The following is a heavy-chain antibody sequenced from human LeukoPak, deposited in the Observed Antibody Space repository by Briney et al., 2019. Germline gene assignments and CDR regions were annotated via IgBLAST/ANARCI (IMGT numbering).Heavy chain of an antibody. D-gene: IGHD6-13*01. CDR1: EYSFPNYC. CDR3: AIGRGGQQLGDY. J-gene: IGHJ4*02. Sequence: ESLKISCKHSEYSFPNYCIGWVRQMPGKGLEWMGIIYPDDSDTRYSPSFQGQVTISADRSISTAYLQWSSLKASDTAMYYCAIGRGGQQLGDYWGQGTLVTVSS. CDR2: IYPDDSDT. V-gene: IGHV5-51*01.